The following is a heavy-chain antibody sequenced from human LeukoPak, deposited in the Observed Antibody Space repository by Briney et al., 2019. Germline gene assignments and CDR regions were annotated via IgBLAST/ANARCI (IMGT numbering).Heavy chain of an antibody. CDR1: GGTFSSYA. CDR2: IIPILGIA. D-gene: IGHD3-10*01. Sequence: ASVKVSCKASGGTFSSYAISWVRQAPGQGLEWMGRIIPILGIANYAQKFQGRVTITADKSTSTAYMELSSLRSEDTAVYYCARRPTGVRGAIDYWGQGTLVTVSS. CDR3: ARRPTGVRGAIDY. J-gene: IGHJ4*02. V-gene: IGHV1-69*04.